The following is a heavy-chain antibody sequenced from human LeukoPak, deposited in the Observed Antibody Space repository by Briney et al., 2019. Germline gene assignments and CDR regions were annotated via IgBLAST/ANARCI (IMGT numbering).Heavy chain of an antibody. CDR2: ISSSSSYI. J-gene: IGHJ4*02. Sequence: GGSLRLSCAASGFTFSTYGMNWVRQAPGKGLEWVSSISSSSSYIYYADSVKGRFTISRDNAKNSLFLQMNSLRLEDTAVYYCARDGSGSLSDHWGQGTLVTVSS. V-gene: IGHV3-21*01. D-gene: IGHD3-10*01. CDR3: ARDGSGSLSDH. CDR1: GFTFSTYG.